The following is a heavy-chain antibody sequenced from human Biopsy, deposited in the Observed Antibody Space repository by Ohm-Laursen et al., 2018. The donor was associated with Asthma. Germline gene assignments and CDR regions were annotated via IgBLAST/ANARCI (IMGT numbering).Heavy chain of an antibody. CDR2: IYWDDDK. V-gene: IGHV2-5*02. CDR1: GFSLSTSGGG. CDR3: VHTLVGLKAFDF. Sequence: TQTLTLTCTFSGFSLSTSGGGVGWIRQPPGKALEWLGNIYWDDDKRYSPSLQSRLTITRDTPKDQVVLTMTNMGPVDTGTYYCVHTLVGLKAFDFWGQGTLVTFSP. J-gene: IGHJ4*02. D-gene: IGHD1-26*01.